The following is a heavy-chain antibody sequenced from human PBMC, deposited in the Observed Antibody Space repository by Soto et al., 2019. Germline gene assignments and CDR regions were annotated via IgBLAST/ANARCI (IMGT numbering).Heavy chain of an antibody. J-gene: IGHJ4*02. D-gene: IGHD3-22*01. CDR2: IYYSGST. CDR1: GGSISSYY. Sequence: PSKTLSFTCTVSGGSISSYYWSWIRQPPGKGLEWIGYIYYSGSTNYNPSLKSRVTISVDTSKNQFSLKLSSVTAADTAVYYCARDHHYYDSSGFDYWGQGTLVTVSS. CDR3: ARDHHYYDSSGFDY. V-gene: IGHV4-59*01.